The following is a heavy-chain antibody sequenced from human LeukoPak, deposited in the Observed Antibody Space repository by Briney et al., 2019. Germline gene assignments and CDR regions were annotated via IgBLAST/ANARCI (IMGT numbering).Heavy chain of an antibody. Sequence: PGGSLRLSCAASGFTFSSYSMNWVRQAPGKGPEWVSSISSSSSYIYYADSVKGRFTISRDNAKNSLYLQMNSLRAEDTAVYYCATPGKGSTSTFDYWGQGTLVTVSS. CDR2: ISSSSSYI. CDR3: ATPGKGSTSTFDY. D-gene: IGHD3-10*01. V-gene: IGHV3-21*01. CDR1: GFTFSSYS. J-gene: IGHJ4*02.